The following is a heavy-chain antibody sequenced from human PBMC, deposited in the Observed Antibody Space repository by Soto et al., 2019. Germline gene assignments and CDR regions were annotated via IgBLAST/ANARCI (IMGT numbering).Heavy chain of an antibody. CDR2: TYYRSKWYN. V-gene: IGHV6-1*01. CDR1: GDSVSSNSAA. CDR3: ARGNNWNPGCFDY. D-gene: IGHD1-20*01. J-gene: IGHJ4*02. Sequence: SQTLSLTCAISGDSVSSNSAAWNWIRQPPSRGLEWLGRTYYRSKWYNDYAVSVKSRITINPDTSKNQFSLQLNSVTPEDTAVYYCARGNNWNPGCFDYWGQGTLVTVSS.